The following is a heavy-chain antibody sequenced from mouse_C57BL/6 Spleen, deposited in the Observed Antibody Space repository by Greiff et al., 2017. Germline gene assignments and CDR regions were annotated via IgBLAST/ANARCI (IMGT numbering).Heavy chain of an antibody. CDR1: GYAFTNYL. V-gene: IGHV1-54*01. D-gene: IGHD1-1*01. Sequence: LVESGAELVRPGTSVKVSCKASGYAFTNYLIEWVKQRPGQGLEWIGVINPGSGGTNYNEKFKGKATLTADKSSSTAYMQLSSLTSEDSAVYFCARDYYGSRFAYWGQGTLVTVSA. CDR3: ARDYYGSRFAY. J-gene: IGHJ3*01. CDR2: INPGSGGT.